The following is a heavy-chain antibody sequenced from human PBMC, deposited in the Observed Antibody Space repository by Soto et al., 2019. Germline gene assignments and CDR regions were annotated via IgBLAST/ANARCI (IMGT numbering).Heavy chain of an antibody. CDR3: ARHIKPHYYYMDV. CDR2: IYYSGST. CDR1: GGSISSYY. J-gene: IGHJ6*03. D-gene: IGHD3-10*01. Sequence: SETLSLTCTVSGGSISSYYWSWIRQPPGKGLEWIGYIYYSGSTNYNPSLKSRVTISVDTSKNQFSLKLSSVTAADTAVYYCARHIKPHYYYMDVWGKGTTVTVSS. V-gene: IGHV4-59*08.